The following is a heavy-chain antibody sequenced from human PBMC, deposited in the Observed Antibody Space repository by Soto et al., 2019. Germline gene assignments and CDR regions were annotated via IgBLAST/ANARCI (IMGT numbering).Heavy chain of an antibody. V-gene: IGHV4-59*01. D-gene: IGHD3-10*01. Sequence: SETLSLTCTVSGGSISSYYWSWIRQPPGKGLEWIGYIYYSGSTNYNPSLKSRVTISVDTSKNQFSLKLSSVTAADTAVYYCARAPRGNYGYPSYFDYWGQGTLVTVSS. CDR1: GGSISSYY. CDR2: IYYSGST. CDR3: ARAPRGNYGYPSYFDY. J-gene: IGHJ4*02.